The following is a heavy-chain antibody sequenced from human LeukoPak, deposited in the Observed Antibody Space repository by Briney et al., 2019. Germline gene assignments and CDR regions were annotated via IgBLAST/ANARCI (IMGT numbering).Heavy chain of an antibody. V-gene: IGHV4-39*01. Sequence: SETLSLTCTVSGGSISSSSYYRGWIRQPPGKGLEWIGSIYYSGSTYYNPSLKSRVTVSVDTSKSQFSLKLSSVTAADTAVYYCASQFIAAADQLFDYWGQGTLVTVSS. CDR3: ASQFIAAADQLFDY. CDR1: GGSISSSSYY. D-gene: IGHD6-13*01. CDR2: IYYSGST. J-gene: IGHJ4*02.